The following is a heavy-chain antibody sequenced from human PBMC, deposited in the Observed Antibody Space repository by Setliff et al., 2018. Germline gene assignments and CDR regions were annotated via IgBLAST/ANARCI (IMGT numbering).Heavy chain of an antibody. D-gene: IGHD6-13*01. CDR2: VNPSGGHP. CDR3: ASSPRRAVSSSWSH. V-gene: IGHV1-46*01. CDR1: GYTFINFH. Sequence: ASVKVSCKSSGYTFINFHLHWVRLAPGQGLQWMGMVNPSGGHPVYAQKFQGRVTMTRDTSTSTAYMELSSLRSEDTAVYYCASSPRRAVSSSWSHWGQGTLVTVSS. J-gene: IGHJ4*02.